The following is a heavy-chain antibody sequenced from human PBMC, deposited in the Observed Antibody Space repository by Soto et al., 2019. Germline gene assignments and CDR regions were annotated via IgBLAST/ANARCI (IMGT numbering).Heavy chain of an antibody. V-gene: IGHV1-18*01. D-gene: IGHD3-3*01. Sequence: QVPLVQSGAEVKKPGASVKVSCKASGYTFTSYGISWVRQAPGQGLEWMGWISAYNGNTNYAQKLQGRVTMTTDTSTSTAYMELRSLRSDDTAVYYCARDSRDFWSGYYTLDYFDYWGQGTLVTVSS. CDR3: ARDSRDFWSGYYTLDYFDY. CDR2: ISAYNGNT. J-gene: IGHJ4*02. CDR1: GYTFTSYG.